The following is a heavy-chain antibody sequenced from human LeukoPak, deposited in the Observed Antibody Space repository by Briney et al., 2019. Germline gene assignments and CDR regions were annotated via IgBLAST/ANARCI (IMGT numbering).Heavy chain of an antibody. CDR1: GYTFTSYA. J-gene: IGHJ4*02. D-gene: IGHD6-19*01. CDR3: ARASSHWLSLRYYFDY. Sequence: ASVKVSCKASGYTFTSYAMHWVRQAPGQRLEWMGWINAGNGNTKYSQKFQGRVTITRDTSASTAYKELSSLRSEDTAVYYCARASSHWLSLRYYFDYWGQGTLVTVSS. CDR2: INAGNGNT. V-gene: IGHV1-3*01.